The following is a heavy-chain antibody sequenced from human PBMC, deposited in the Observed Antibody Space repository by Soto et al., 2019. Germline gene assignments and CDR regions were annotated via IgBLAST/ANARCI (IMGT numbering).Heavy chain of an antibody. CDR2: IYPGDSDT. V-gene: IGHV5-51*01. Sequence: PGESLKISCEGSGYSFSSYWCGGVRQMPGKGLEWMGIIYPGDSDTRYSPSFQGQVTISADKSISTAYLQWSSLKASDTAMYYCARHPEEDFWSGLYWGQGTLVTVSS. CDR1: GYSFSSYW. J-gene: IGHJ4*02. CDR3: ARHPEEDFWSGLY. D-gene: IGHD3-3*01.